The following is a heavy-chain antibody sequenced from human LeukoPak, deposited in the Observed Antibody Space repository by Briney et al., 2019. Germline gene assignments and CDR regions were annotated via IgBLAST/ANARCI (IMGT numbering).Heavy chain of an antibody. CDR2: MYYSGSA. V-gene: IGHV4-59*12. CDR3: ARGESSGWYYFNY. D-gene: IGHD6-13*01. Sequence: SETLSLTCTVSGGSITDYYWSWIRHSSGKGLEWIGYMYYSGSAYYSPSLKTRVTISVDTSKNQFSLKLSSVTAADTAVYYCARGESSGWYYFNYWGQGTLVTVSS. J-gene: IGHJ4*02. CDR1: GGSITDYY.